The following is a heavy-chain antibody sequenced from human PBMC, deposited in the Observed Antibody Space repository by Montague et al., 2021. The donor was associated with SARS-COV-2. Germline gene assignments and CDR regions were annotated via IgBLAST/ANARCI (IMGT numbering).Heavy chain of an antibody. Sequence: SETLSLTCSVSGGSISTYYWSWIRQPPGKGLEWIGYVSFSGDTIYNPSLKGRVTISVDTSKHQFSLGLSSVTAADTAVYYCARDRTADDYDDYETAGYSYYYGMDVWGQGTTVTVSS. D-gene: IGHD4-17*01. V-gene: IGHV4-59*13. CDR2: VSFSGDT. J-gene: IGHJ6*02. CDR1: GGSISTYY. CDR3: ARDRTADDYDDYETAGYSYYYGMDV.